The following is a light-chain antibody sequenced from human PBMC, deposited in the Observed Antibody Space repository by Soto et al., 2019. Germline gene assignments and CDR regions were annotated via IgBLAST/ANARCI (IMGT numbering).Light chain of an antibody. V-gene: IGKV1-5*03. CDR2: AAS. CDR3: QQSRT. Sequence: PLSQSPSTLSASIGDRVTITCRASQSTDTWMAWYQQKPGRAPKLLIYAASTLKTGVPSRFSGSGSGTEFTLTISSLQPDDFATYYCQQSRTFGQGTKVEVK. J-gene: IGKJ1*01. CDR1: QSTDTW.